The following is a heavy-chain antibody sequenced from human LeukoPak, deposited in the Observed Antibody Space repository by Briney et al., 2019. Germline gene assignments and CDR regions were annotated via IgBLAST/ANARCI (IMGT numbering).Heavy chain of an antibody. CDR2: INHSGST. J-gene: IGHJ5*02. CDR1: GGSFSGYY. CDR3: ARHIVVFWGSYFGLRGERGFDP. V-gene: IGHV4-34*01. Sequence: KPSETLSLTCAVYGGSFSGYYWSWIRQPPGKGLEWIGEINHSGSTNYNPSLKSRVTISVDTSKNQFSLKLSSVTAADTAVCYCARHIVVFWGSYFGLRGERGFDPWGQGTLVTVSS. D-gene: IGHD1-26*01.